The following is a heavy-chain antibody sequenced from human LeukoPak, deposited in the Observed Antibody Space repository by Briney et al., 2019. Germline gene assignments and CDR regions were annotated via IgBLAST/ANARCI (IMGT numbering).Heavy chain of an antibody. D-gene: IGHD3-16*01. V-gene: IGHV3-15*01. CDR3: TEGLAKTNDDC. CDR2: IRRKTNGGTT. Sequence: GGSLRLSCAASGFTFSDAWMNWVRQAPGKGLEWVGRIRRKTNGGTTDYAAPVKGRFTISRDDSANTLYLQMNSLKVEDTGVYYGTEGLAKTNDDCWDQGTLVTVSS. J-gene: IGHJ4*02. CDR1: GFTFSDAW.